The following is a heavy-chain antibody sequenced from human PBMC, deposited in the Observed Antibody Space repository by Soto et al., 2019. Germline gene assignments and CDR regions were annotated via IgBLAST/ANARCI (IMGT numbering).Heavy chain of an antibody. Sequence: ASVKVSCKASGYPFTSYGISWVRQAPGQGLEWVAWISAYNGNRDTAQKFQGRVTMTLDTSTDTAHMELGDLTSADTGVYYCARGRIVASIHDAFEIWGQGTRVTVSS. D-gene: IGHD5-12*01. J-gene: IGHJ3*02. CDR2: ISAYNGNR. CDR3: ARGRIVASIHDAFEI. CDR1: GYPFTSYG. V-gene: IGHV1-18*01.